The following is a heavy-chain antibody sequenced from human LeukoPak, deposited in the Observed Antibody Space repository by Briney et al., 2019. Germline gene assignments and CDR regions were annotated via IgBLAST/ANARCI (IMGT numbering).Heavy chain of an antibody. D-gene: IGHD2/OR15-2a*01. CDR2: IYYSGST. J-gene: IGHJ3*02. Sequence: SETLSLTCTVSGGSISSSSYYWGWIRQPPGKGLEWIGSIYYSGSTYYNPSLKSRVTISVDTSKNQFSLKLSSVTAADTAVYYCARQNTFTIWGQGTVVTVSS. CDR1: GGSISSSSYY. V-gene: IGHV4-39*01. CDR3: ARQNTFTI.